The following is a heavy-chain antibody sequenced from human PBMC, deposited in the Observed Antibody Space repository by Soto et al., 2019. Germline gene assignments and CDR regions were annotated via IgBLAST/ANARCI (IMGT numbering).Heavy chain of an antibody. CDR2: IYYSGST. Sequence: ASETLSLTCTVSGGSISSYYWSWIRQPPGKGLEWIGYIYYSGSTNYNPSLKSRVTISVDTSKNQFSLKLSSVTAADTAVYYCARTKCSGGSCYSWSLDYWGQGTPVTVSS. J-gene: IGHJ4*02. V-gene: IGHV4-59*01. D-gene: IGHD2-15*01. CDR3: ARTKCSGGSCYSWSLDY. CDR1: GGSISSYY.